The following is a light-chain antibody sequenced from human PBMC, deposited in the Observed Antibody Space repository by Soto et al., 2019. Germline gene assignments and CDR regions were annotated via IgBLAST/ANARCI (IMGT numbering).Light chain of an antibody. CDR2: DAS. V-gene: IGKV3-11*01. CDR3: QQRGKWPLT. Sequence: EIVFTQSPATPSLSPGERATLSCRASQSFSNSLAWYQQKPGQAPRLLIYDASTRPTGIPARFSGSGSGTEFTLTISSLEPEDFAVYYCQQRGKWPLTFGGGTKVDIK. CDR1: QSFSNS. J-gene: IGKJ4*01.